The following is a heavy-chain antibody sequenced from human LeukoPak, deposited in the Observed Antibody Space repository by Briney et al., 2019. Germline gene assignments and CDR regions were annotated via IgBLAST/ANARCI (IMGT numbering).Heavy chain of an antibody. CDR2: ISSRGKYT. V-gene: IGHV3-21*01. D-gene: IGHD1-26*01. CDR1: GFTFNVYT. Sequence: GGSLRLSCAASGFTFNVYTMNWVRQAPGKGLEWVSSISSRGKYTYYADSVKGRFAISRDNANNSLYLQMDSLRADDTSVYYCASAYSGRFQWGRGTLVTVSS. CDR3: ASAYSGRFQ. J-gene: IGHJ4*02.